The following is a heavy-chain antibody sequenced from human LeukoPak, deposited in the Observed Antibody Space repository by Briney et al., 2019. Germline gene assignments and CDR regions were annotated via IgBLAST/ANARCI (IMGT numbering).Heavy chain of an antibody. J-gene: IGHJ4*02. CDR2: IYTSGST. D-gene: IGHD3-22*01. CDR3: ARGGGYYDSSGPFDY. V-gene: IGHV4-61*02. CDR1: GGSISSGSYY. Sequence: SETLSLTCTVSGGSISSGSYYWSWIRQPAGKGLEWIGRIYTSGSTNYNPSLKSRVTISVDTSKNQFSLKLSSVTAADTAVYYCARGGGYYDSSGPFDYWGQGTLVTVSS.